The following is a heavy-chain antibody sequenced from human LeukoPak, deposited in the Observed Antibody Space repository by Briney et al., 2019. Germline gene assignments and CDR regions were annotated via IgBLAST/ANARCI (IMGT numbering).Heavy chain of an antibody. Sequence: GGSLRLTCAASGFTFSSYAMRWVRQAPGKGLEWVSAISGSGGSTYYADSVKGRFTISRDNSKNTLYLQMNSLRAEDTAVYYCAKDYDLWSVYYYWGQGTLVTVSS. CDR2: ISGSGGST. CDR1: GFTFSSYA. D-gene: IGHD3-3*01. J-gene: IGHJ4*02. V-gene: IGHV3-23*01. CDR3: AKDYDLWSVYYY.